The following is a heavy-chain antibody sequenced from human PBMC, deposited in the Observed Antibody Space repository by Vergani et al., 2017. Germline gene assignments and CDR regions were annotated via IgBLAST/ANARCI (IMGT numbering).Heavy chain of an antibody. Sequence: QVQLVQSGAEVKKPGSSVKVSCKASGGTFSSYAISWVRQAPGQGLEWMGGIIPIFGTANYAQKFQGRVTITADESTSTAYMELSSLRSEDTAVYYCAGAPGLAVAGTPYYYYGMDVWGQGTTVTVSS. D-gene: IGHD6-19*01. J-gene: IGHJ6*02. CDR3: AGAPGLAVAGTPYYYYGMDV. V-gene: IGHV1-69*01. CDR1: GGTFSSYA. CDR2: IIPIFGTA.